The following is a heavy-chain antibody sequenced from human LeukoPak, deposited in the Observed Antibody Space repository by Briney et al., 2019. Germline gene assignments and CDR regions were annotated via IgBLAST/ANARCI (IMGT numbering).Heavy chain of an antibody. J-gene: IGHJ4*02. CDR1: GFTFSSYS. V-gene: IGHV3-48*01. D-gene: IGHD1-14*01. Sequence: PGGSLRLSCAASGFTFSSYSMNWVRRAPGKGLEWVSYISSSSSTIYYADSVKGRFTISRDNSKNTLYLQMNSLRAEDTAVYYCAKPARTDYADYWGQGTLVTVSS. CDR3: AKPARTDYADY. CDR2: ISSSSSTI.